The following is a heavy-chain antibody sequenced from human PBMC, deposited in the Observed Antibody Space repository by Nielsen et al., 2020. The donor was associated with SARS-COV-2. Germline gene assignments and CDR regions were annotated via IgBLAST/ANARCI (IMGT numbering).Heavy chain of an antibody. V-gene: IGHV1-2*02. Sequence: ASVKVSCKASGYTFTGYYMHWVRQAPGQGLEWMGWINPNSGGTNYAQKLQGRVTMTTDTSTSTAYMELRSLRSDDTAVYYCARGGSDYGANWDDFDYWGQGTLVTVSS. CDR2: INPNSGGT. D-gene: IGHD4/OR15-4a*01. J-gene: IGHJ4*02. CDR1: GYTFTGYY. CDR3: ARGGSDYGANWDDFDY.